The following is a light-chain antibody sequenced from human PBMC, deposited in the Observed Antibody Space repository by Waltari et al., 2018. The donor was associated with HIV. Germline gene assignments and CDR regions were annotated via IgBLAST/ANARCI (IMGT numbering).Light chain of an antibody. Sequence: QSALTQPASVSGSPGQSLTISCTGTRSDVGRYNLVSWYQHHPGKAPKLIISEVSKRPSGVSNRFSGSKSGTTASLTISGLQAEDEADYHCCSYAHNDPWVFGGGTRLTVL. CDR3: CSYAHNDPWV. V-gene: IGLV2-23*02. J-gene: IGLJ3*02. CDR1: RSDVGRYNL. CDR2: EVS.